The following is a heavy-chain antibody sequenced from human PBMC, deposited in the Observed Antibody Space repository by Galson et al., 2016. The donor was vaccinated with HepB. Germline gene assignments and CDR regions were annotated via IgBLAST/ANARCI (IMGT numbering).Heavy chain of an antibody. D-gene: IGHD3-3*01. J-gene: IGHJ6*02. CDR1: GYNFNIYW. CDR2: ISPGASDT. CDR3: ARVFWPPHRDRYYYGMDV. Sequence: QSGAEVKQPGESLKISCKTSGYNFNIYWIAWVRQMPGTGPAWMGIISPGASDTGYSTSFHGQVTISADKSISTAYLQWSSLKASDTAMFYCARVFWPPHRDRYYYGMDVWGQGTTVTVSS. V-gene: IGHV5-51*01.